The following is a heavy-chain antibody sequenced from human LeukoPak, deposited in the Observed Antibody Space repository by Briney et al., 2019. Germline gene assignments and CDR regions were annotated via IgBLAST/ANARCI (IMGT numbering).Heavy chain of an antibody. CDR1: GFTFSSYA. D-gene: IGHD2-21*02. CDR2: ISSNGGST. J-gene: IGHJ4*02. V-gene: IGHV3-64*01. CDR3: ARDGYCGGDCYKGLDY. Sequence: GGSLRLSCAASGFTFSSYAMHWVRQAPGKGLEYVSAISSNGGSTYYTNSVKGRFTISRDNSKNTLYLQMGSLRAEDMAVYYCARDGYCGGDCYKGLDYWGQGTLVTVSS.